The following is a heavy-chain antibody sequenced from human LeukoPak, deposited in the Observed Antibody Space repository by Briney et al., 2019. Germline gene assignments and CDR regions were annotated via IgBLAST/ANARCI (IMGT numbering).Heavy chain of an antibody. V-gene: IGHV7-4-1*02. CDR2: INTNTGHP. D-gene: IGHD4-17*01. J-gene: IGHJ4*02. CDR3: ARDEYGEYEPN. Sequence: GASVKVSCKASGYTFTSYGMNWVRQAPGQGLEWMGRINTNTGHPTYAQGFTGRFVFSLDTSVSTAYLQISSLKAEDTAVYYCARDEYGEYEPNWGQGTLVTVPS. CDR1: GYTFTSYG.